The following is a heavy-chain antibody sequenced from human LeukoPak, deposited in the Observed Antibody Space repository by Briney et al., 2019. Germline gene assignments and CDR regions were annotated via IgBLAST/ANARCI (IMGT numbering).Heavy chain of an antibody. Sequence: PGGSLRLSCAASGFTFRDYYMNWVRQAPGKGLEWVAVILNDGSQEKYADSVKGRFTISRDNSKNTLFLQMNSLRAEDTAVYYCARDDALGDNALDIWGQGTMVTVSS. CDR1: GFTFRDYY. J-gene: IGHJ3*02. V-gene: IGHV3-33*08. CDR2: ILNDGSQE. CDR3: ARDDALGDNALDI. D-gene: IGHD3-16*01.